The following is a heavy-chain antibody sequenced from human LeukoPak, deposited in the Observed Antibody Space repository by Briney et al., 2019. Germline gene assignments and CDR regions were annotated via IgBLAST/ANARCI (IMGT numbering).Heavy chain of an antibody. V-gene: IGHV4-59*01. D-gene: IGHD3-3*01. CDR1: GGSISSYY. CDR2: IYYSGST. CDR3: ASRSSIWSGYQDTLYYFDS. J-gene: IGHJ4*02. Sequence: SETLSLTCTVSGGSISSYYWSWIRQPPGKRLEWVAPIYYSGSTNYNPSLKSRVTISVDTSKNQFSLKLSSVTAADTAVYYCASRSSIWSGYQDTLYYFDSWGQGTLVTVSS.